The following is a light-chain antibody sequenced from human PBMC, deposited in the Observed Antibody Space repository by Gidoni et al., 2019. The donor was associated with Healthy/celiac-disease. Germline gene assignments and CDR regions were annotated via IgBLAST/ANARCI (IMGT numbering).Light chain of an antibody. CDR1: QRISSW. V-gene: IGKV1-5*03. Sequence: DIQMTQSPSTLSASVGDRVTITCRASQRISSWLAWYQQKPGKAPKLLIYKASSLESGGPSRFSGSGSVTEFTLTISSLQPDDFATYYCQQLWTFGQGTKVEIK. J-gene: IGKJ1*01. CDR3: QQLWT. CDR2: KAS.